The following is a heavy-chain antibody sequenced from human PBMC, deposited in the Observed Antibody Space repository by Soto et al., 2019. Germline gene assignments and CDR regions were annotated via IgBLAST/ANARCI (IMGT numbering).Heavy chain of an antibody. CDR3: ARDRAPNIAAAGTRRSAFDI. D-gene: IGHD6-13*01. J-gene: IGHJ3*02. CDR2: INAGNGNT. CDR1: GYTFTSYA. V-gene: IGHV1-3*01. Sequence: ASVKGSCKASGYTFTSYAMHWVRQAPGQRLEWMGWINAGNGNTKYSQKFQGRVTITRDTSASTAYMELSSLRSEDTAVYYCARDRAPNIAAAGTRRSAFDIWGQGTMVTVSS.